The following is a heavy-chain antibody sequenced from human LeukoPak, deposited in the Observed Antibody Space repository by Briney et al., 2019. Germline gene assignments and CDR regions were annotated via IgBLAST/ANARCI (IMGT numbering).Heavy chain of an antibody. CDR1: GFTFSSYA. CDR3: AKGVEAVAETGYFDY. CDR2: ISGSGGST. Sequence: PGRSLRLSCAASGFTFSSYAMSWVRQAPGKGLEWVSAISGSGGSTYYADSVKGRFTISRDNSKNTLYLQMNSLRAEDTAVYYCAKGVEAVAETGYFDYWGQGTLVTVSS. D-gene: IGHD6-19*01. V-gene: IGHV3-23*01. J-gene: IGHJ4*02.